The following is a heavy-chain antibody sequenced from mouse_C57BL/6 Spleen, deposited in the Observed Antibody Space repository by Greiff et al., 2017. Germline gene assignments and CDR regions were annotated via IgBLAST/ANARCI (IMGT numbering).Heavy chain of an antibody. CDR3: ARITTVVTPYCDV. V-gene: IGHV1-42*01. CDR1: GYSFTGYY. Sequence: EVQLQQSGPELVKPGASVKISCKASGYSFTGYYMNWVKQSPEKSLEWIGEINPSTGGTTYNQKFKAKATLTVDKSSSTAYMQLKSLTSEDSAVYYCARITTVVTPYCDVWGTGTTVTVSS. CDR2: INPSTGGT. D-gene: IGHD1-1*01. J-gene: IGHJ1*03.